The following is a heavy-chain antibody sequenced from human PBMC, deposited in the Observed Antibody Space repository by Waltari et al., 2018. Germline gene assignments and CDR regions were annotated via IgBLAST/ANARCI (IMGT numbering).Heavy chain of an antibody. J-gene: IGHJ5*02. CDR3: ARDPSPIVVVTAMWFDP. CDR2: ISYDGSNK. D-gene: IGHD2-21*02. CDR1: GFTFSSYA. Sequence: QVQLVESGGGVVQPGRSLRLSCAASGFTFSSYAMHWVRQAPGTGLEWVAVISYDGSNKYYADSVKGRFTISRDNSKNTLYLQMNSLRAEDTAVYYCARDPSPIVVVTAMWFDPWGQGTLVTVSS. V-gene: IGHV3-30*01.